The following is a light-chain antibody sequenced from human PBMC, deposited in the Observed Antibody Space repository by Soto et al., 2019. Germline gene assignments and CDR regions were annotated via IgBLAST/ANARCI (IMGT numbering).Light chain of an antibody. J-gene: IGKJ1*01. CDR2: GAS. V-gene: IGKV3-20*01. Sequence: ETVLTQSPGTLSLSPGEGATLSCRASQTISVNYLAWYQHKPGQSPRLLIHGASNRATGIPDRFSGSGSGTDFTLTISRLEPEDLAVYYCLQYGNSPGWTSGQATKVELK. CDR1: QTISVNY. CDR3: LQYGNSPGWT.